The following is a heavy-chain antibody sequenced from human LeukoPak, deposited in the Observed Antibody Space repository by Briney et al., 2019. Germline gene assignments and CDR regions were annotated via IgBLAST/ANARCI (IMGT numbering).Heavy chain of an antibody. CDR3: AKAEGIVVVPAAIAFDY. CDR2: ISGSGGST. J-gene: IGHJ4*02. CDR1: GFTFSSYA. D-gene: IGHD2-2*02. V-gene: IGHV3-23*01. Sequence: PGGSLRLSCAASGFTFSSYAMSWVRQAPGKGLEWCSAISGSGGSTYYADSVKGRFTISRDNSKNTLYLQMNSLRAEDTAVYYCAKAEGIVVVPAAIAFDYWGQGTLVTVSS.